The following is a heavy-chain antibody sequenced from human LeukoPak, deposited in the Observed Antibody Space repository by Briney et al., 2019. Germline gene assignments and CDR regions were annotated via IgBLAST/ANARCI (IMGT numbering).Heavy chain of an antibody. V-gene: IGHV3-48*03. CDR2: ISSSGNSI. CDR3: ARQIGLRLDF. CDR1: EFPLSSYE. J-gene: IGHJ4*02. D-gene: IGHD5/OR15-5a*01. Sequence: GGSQSLLCVAPEFPLSSYEMNWVRQAPGKGLEWVSYISSSGNSIYYADSVKGRFPTSRDNAKNSLSLQMNSLRAEDTAVFYCARQIGLRLDFGGQGTPVTVSS.